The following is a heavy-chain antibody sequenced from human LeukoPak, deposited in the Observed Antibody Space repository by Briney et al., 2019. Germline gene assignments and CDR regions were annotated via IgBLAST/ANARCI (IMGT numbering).Heavy chain of an antibody. CDR2: INPNSGGT. Sequence: GASVKVSCKASGYTFTGYYMHWVRQAPGQGLEWMGRINPNSGGTNYAQKFRGRVTMTRDTSISTAYMELSRLRSDDTAVYYCARDLGYGSGSYYFDYWGQGTLVTVSS. CDR1: GYTFTGYY. CDR3: ARDLGYGSGSYYFDY. J-gene: IGHJ4*02. V-gene: IGHV1-2*06. D-gene: IGHD3-10*01.